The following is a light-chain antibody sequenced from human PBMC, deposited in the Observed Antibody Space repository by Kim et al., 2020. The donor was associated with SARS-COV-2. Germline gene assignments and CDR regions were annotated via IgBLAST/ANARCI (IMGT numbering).Light chain of an antibody. J-gene: IGKJ3*01. CDR1: QSISSH. V-gene: IGKV1-39*01. Sequence: ASVGDRVTITCRTTQSISSHLNWYQQKPGRAPKLLISAASTLQGGVPSRFSGSGSETDFTLTISSLQPDDFATYFCQQSYITPFTFGPGTTVDIK. CDR2: AAS. CDR3: QQSYITPFT.